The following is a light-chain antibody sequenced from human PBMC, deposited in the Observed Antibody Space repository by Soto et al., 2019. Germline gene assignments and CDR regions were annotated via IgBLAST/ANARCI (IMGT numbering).Light chain of an antibody. CDR1: QSVTTR. J-gene: IGKJ5*01. CDR2: GAS. Sequence: IVVTQSPGTLSLSPGERVTLSCRASQSVTTRLAWYQHKPGQAPTLLMSGASNRASGVPVRFSGSGSGTDFTLTITRLEPEDFALYYCQQYGGSPITFGLGTRLEI. CDR3: QQYGGSPIT. V-gene: IGKV3-20*01.